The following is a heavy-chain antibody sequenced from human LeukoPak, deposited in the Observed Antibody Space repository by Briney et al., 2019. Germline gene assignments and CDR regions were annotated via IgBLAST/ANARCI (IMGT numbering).Heavy chain of an antibody. CDR2: IKEDGSEK. D-gene: IGHD1-26*01. Sequence: GGSLRLSCTPSGLSFGDYGMSWVRQAPGKGLEWVANIKEDGSEKYYVDSVKGRFTISRANAKNSLFLQMNSLRAEDTAVYYCARALKGVRRRIAGDTTFEYYYYMDVWGKGTTVTISS. J-gene: IGHJ6*03. CDR1: GLSFGDYG. CDR3: ARALKGVRRRIAGDTTFEYYYYMDV. V-gene: IGHV3-7*01.